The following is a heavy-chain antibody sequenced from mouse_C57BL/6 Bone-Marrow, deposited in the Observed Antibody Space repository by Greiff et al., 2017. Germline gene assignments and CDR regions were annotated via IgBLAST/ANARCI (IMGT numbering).Heavy chain of an antibody. D-gene: IGHD2-1*01. J-gene: IGHJ2*01. V-gene: IGHV1-4*01. CDR1: GYTFTSYT. CDR2: INPSSGYT. CDR3: ARQEGSIYYGDY. Sequence: QVQLQQSGAELARPGASVKMSCKASGYTFTSYTMHWVKQRPGQGLEWIGYINPSSGYTKYNQKFKDKATLTADKSSSTAYMQLSSLTSEDSAVYYCARQEGSIYYGDYWGQGTTLTVSS.